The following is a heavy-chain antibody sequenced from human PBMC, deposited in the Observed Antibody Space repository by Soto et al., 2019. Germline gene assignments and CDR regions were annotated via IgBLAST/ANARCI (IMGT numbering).Heavy chain of an antibody. Sequence: SETLSLTCTVSGASRSSISYYWGWIRQPLGKGLEWVGSIFFTGNIYYNPSLKSRVTISVDTCRNQFSLMVNSVTAADTAVYYCASRHCSGGSCYNPGFCSWGQGALVTVSS. CDR3: ASRHCSGGSCYNPGFCS. D-gene: IGHD2-15*01. V-gene: IGHV4-39*01. CDR1: GASRSSISYY. J-gene: IGHJ5*02. CDR2: IFFTGNI.